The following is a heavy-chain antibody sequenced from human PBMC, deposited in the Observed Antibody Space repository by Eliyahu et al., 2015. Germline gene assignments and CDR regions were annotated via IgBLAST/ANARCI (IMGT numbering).Heavy chain of an antibody. CDR3: ARASRGEQYFQH. CDR1: GGSISSGSYY. V-gene: IGHV4-61*02. J-gene: IGHJ1*01. Sequence: QVQLQESGPGLVKPSQTLSLXCTVXGGSISSGSYYWSWIRXPAGKGLEWIGRIYTSGSTNYNPSLKSRVTISVDTSKNQFSLKLSSVTAADTAVYYCARASRGEQYFQHWGQGTLVTVSS. CDR2: IYTSGST.